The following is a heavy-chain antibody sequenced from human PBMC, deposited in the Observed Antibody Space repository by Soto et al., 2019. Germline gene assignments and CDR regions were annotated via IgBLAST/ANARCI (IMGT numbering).Heavy chain of an antibody. CDR2: INAGNGNT. CDR3: ARGVSITGTTRRYYYYYMDV. CDR1: GYTFTSYA. D-gene: IGHD1-7*01. Sequence: GASVKVSCKASGYTFTSYAMHWVRQAPGQRLEWMGWINAGNGNTKYSQKFQGRVTITRDTSASTAYMELSSLRSEDTAVYYCARGVSITGTTRRYYYYYMDVCGKGTSVTVSS. V-gene: IGHV1-3*01. J-gene: IGHJ6*03.